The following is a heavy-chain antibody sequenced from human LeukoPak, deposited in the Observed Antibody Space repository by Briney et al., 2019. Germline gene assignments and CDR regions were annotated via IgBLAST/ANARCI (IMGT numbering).Heavy chain of an antibody. J-gene: IGHJ5*02. CDR2: IYYTGSS. CDR3: ARENYCTNGVCWAFDP. CDR1: GGSISRSDYY. D-gene: IGHD2-8*01. V-gene: IGHV4-39*07. Sequence: SETLSLTCTVSGGSISRSDYYWGWIRQPPGKGLEWIGNIYYTGSSSYNSSLKSRVTISVDTSKNQFSLQLSSVTAADTAVYYCARENYCTNGVCWAFDPWGQGTLVTVSS.